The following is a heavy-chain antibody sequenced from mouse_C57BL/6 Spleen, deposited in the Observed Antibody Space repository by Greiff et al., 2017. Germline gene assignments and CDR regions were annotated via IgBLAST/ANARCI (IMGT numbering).Heavy chain of an antibody. J-gene: IGHJ1*03. D-gene: IGHD4-1*01. CDR2: ISSGSSTI. CDR1: GFTFSDYG. V-gene: IGHV5-17*01. CDR3: ARKRTGWYFDV. Sequence: VQLKESGGGLVKPGGSLKLSCAASGFTFSDYGMHWVRQAPEKGLEWVAYISSGSSTIYYADTVKGRFTISRDNAKNTLFLQMTSLRSEDTAMYYCARKRTGWYFDVWGTGTTVTVSS.